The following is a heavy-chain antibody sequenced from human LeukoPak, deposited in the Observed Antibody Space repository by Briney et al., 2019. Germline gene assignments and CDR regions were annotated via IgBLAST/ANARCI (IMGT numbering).Heavy chain of an antibody. CDR2: MNPNSGNT. J-gene: IGHJ4*02. CDR3: ATFPSGSWSPY. CDR1: GYTFTSYD. D-gene: IGHD1-26*01. Sequence: ASVKVSCKASGYTFTSYDINWVRQATGQGLEWMGWMNPNSGNTGYAQKFQGRVTITRNTSISTAYMELSSLRSEDTAVYYCATFPSGSWSPYWGQGTLVTVSS. V-gene: IGHV1-8*03.